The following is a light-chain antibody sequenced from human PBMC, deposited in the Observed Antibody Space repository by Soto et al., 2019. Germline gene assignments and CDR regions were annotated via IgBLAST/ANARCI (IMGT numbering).Light chain of an antibody. V-gene: IGKV1-5*01. CDR2: DAS. CDR1: QSIRNW. J-gene: IGKJ5*01. CDR3: LPAHLLSE. Sequence: DIQVTQSPCTLSASVGDIVTITCRASQSIRNWLAWYQQKPGKAPNPLIYDASSLKSGVPARFSGSGSGREFARTIGKLQTHVFAPYFSLPAHLLSEFGQGTRLEIK.